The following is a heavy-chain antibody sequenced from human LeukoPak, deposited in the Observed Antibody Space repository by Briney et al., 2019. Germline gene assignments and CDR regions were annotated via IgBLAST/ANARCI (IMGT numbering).Heavy chain of an antibody. V-gene: IGHV3-23*01. Sequence: GGSLRLSCAASGFTFSSYAMSWVRQAPGKGLEWVSAISGSGGSTYYADSVKGRFAISRDNSKNTLYLQMNGLRAEDTAVYYCAKEGSSWRYYLDYWGQGTLVTVSS. D-gene: IGHD6-13*01. CDR3: AKEGSSWRYYLDY. CDR1: GFTFSSYA. J-gene: IGHJ4*02. CDR2: ISGSGGST.